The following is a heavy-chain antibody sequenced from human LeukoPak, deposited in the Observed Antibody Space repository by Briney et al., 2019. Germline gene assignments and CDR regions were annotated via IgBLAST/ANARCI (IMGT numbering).Heavy chain of an antibody. CDR3: ARDNSVGETAWWFDP. J-gene: IGHJ5*02. CDR1: GYTFTSYD. V-gene: IGHV1-46*01. Sequence: RASVKVSCKASGYTFTSYDINWVRQATGQGLEWMGFINPSGSSAAYAQKFQGRLTMTRDMFTSTDYMELTSLTSDDTAVYYCARDNSVGETAWWFDPWGQGTLVTVSS. CDR2: INPSGSSA. D-gene: IGHD1-26*01.